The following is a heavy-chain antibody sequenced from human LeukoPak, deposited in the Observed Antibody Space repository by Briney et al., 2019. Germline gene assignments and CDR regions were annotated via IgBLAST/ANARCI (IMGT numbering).Heavy chain of an antibody. J-gene: IGHJ4*02. CDR3: ARVKFADVVVGPVATAAYYFDY. D-gene: IGHD2-2*01. V-gene: IGHV1-2*02. CDR2: INPNSGGT. Sequence: VASVKVSCKASGYTFTGYYMHWVRQAPGQGLEWMGWINPNSGGTNYAQKFQGRVTMTRDTSISTAYMELSRLRSDDTAIYFCARVKFADVVVGPVATAAYYFDYWGQGTLVTVSS. CDR1: GYTFTGYY.